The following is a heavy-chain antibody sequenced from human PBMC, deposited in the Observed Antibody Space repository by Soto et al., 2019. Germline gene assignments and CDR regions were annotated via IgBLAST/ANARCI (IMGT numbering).Heavy chain of an antibody. CDR1: GHPLTSSY. D-gene: IGHD2-2*02. V-gene: IGHV1-46*01. Sequence: APVKTFCKAPGHPLTSSYMPWVRHSLGQKLEAVSIIKPSGGSTRYAQKFQGRVNMTRDTSTMTVYMELSSLRSEDTAVYYCARGRELAYCSSTSCYTPYYYGMDVWGQGTTVTVCS. J-gene: IGHJ6*01. CDR2: IKPSGGST. CDR3: ARGRELAYCSSTSCYTPYYYGMDV.